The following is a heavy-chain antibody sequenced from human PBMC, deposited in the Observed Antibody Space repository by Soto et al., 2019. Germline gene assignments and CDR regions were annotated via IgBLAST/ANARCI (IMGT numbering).Heavy chain of an antibody. D-gene: IGHD3-22*01. CDR3: ARASYYDSSGYINWFDP. CDR1: GYTFTGYY. J-gene: IGHJ5*02. CDR2: INPNSGGT. Sequence: ASVKVSCKASGYTFTGYYMHWVRQAPGQGLEWMGWINPNSGGTNYAQKFQGWVTMTRDTSISTAYMELSRLRSDDTAVYYCARASYYDSSGYINWFDPWGQGTLVTVSS. V-gene: IGHV1-2*04.